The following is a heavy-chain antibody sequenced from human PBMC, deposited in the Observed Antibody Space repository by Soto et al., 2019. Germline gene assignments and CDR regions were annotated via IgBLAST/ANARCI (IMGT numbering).Heavy chain of an antibody. Sequence: QVQLVQSVAEVKKPGASVKVSCKASGYTFTGYYMHWVRQAPGQGLECMGWINPNSGGTNYAQKFQGRVTMTRDTSISTAYMELSRLRSEDTAVYYCARDPLGSSSKFDYWGKGTRVTVSS. D-gene: IGHD6-6*01. CDR1: GYTFTGYY. V-gene: IGHV1-2*02. CDR2: INPNSGGT. CDR3: ARDPLGSSSKFDY. J-gene: IGHJ4*02.